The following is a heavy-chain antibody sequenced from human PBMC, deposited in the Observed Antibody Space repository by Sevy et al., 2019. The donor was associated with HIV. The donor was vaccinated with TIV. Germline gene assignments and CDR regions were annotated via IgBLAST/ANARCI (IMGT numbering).Heavy chain of an antibody. J-gene: IGHJ4*02. CDR3: TNLYSYGYGFDY. CDR2: ISGSGGST. Sequence: GALRLSCVASGFTFRSYAMNWVRQAPGRGLEWVSAISGSGGSTYYADSVKGRFTISRDNSKNTLYLQMNSLRAEDTAVYYCTNLYSYGYGFDYWGQGTLATVSS. V-gene: IGHV3-23*01. CDR1: GFTFRSYA. D-gene: IGHD5-18*01.